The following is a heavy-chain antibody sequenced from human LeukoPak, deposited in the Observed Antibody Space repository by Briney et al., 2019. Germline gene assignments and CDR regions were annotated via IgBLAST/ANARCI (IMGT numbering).Heavy chain of an antibody. V-gene: IGHV3-48*01. CDR2: ISSSSSTI. D-gene: IGHD5-18*01. Sequence: GGSLRLSCAASGFTFSSYAMHWVRQAPGKGLEWVSYISSSSSTIYYADSVKGRFTISRDNAKNSLYLQMNSLRAEDTAVYYCARGLGYSYGYIFDYWGQGTLVTVSS. J-gene: IGHJ4*02. CDR3: ARGLGYSYGYIFDY. CDR1: GFTFSSYA.